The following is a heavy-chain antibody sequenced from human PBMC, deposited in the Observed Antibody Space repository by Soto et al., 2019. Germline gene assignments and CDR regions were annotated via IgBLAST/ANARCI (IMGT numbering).Heavy chain of an antibody. CDR3: ARHWDWGSLGY. CDR2: IYYSGSI. CDR1: GGSISSDY. J-gene: IGHJ4*02. D-gene: IGHD3-16*01. V-gene: IGHV4-59*08. Sequence: QVQLQESGPGLVKPSETLSLTCTVSGGSISSDYWSWIRQPPGQGLEWIGYIYYSGSINSNPSLESPVRISVDTSKNQFSLKLTSVTASDTAVYYFARHWDWGSLGYWGQGTLVTVSS.